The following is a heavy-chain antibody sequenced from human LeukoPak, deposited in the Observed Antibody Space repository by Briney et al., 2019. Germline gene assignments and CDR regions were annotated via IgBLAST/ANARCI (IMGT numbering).Heavy chain of an antibody. CDR2: ISYDGSNK. CDR1: GFIFSSCG. Sequence: GRSLRLSCAASGFIFSSCGMHWVRQAPGKGLEWVAVISYDGSNKYYADSVKGRFTISRDNSKNTLYLQMNSLRAEDTAVYYCAKDRVTVTTNHFDYWGQGTLVTVSS. D-gene: IGHD4-17*01. CDR3: AKDRVTVTTNHFDY. V-gene: IGHV3-30*18. J-gene: IGHJ4*02.